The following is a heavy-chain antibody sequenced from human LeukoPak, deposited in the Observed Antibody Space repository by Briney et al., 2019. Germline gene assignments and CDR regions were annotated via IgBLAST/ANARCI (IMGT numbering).Heavy chain of an antibody. V-gene: IGHV4-34*01. J-gene: IGHJ1*01. CDR3: AKEGVLVWFGEPHRYFQH. CDR1: GFTVSSNY. CDR2: INHSGST. D-gene: IGHD3-10*01. Sequence: GSLRLSCAASGFTVSSNYMSWVRQAPGKGLEWIGEINHSGSTNYNPSLKSRVTISVDTSKKQFSLKLSSVTAADTAVYYCAKEGVLVWFGEPHRYFQHWGQGTLVTVSS.